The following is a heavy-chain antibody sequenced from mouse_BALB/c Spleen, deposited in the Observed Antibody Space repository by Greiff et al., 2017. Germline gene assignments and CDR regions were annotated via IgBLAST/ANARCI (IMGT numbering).Heavy chain of an antibody. J-gene: IGHJ4*01. Sequence: QVHVKQSGPGLVAPSQSLSITCTVSGFSLTSYDISWIRQPPGKGLEWLGVIWTGGGTNYNSAFMSRLSISKDNSKSQVFLKMNSLQTDDTAIYYCVRDLLLRSPYAMDYWGQGTSVTVSS. D-gene: IGHD1-1*01. CDR2: IWTGGGT. V-gene: IGHV2-9-2*01. CDR3: VRDLLLRSPYAMDY. CDR1: GFSLTSYD.